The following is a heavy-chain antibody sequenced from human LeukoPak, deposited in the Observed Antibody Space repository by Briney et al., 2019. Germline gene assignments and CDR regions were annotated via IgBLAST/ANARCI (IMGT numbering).Heavy chain of an antibody. D-gene: IGHD3-22*01. V-gene: IGHV3-64D*06. CDR1: GFTFSSYA. J-gene: IGHJ4*02. CDR3: VKGTRWYYHDSSDY. CDR2: ISSNGGST. Sequence: GGSLRLSCSASGFTFSSYAMHWVRQAPGKGLEYVSAISSNGGSTYYADSVKGRFTISRDNSKNTLYLQMSSLRAEDTAVYYCVKGTRWYYHDSSDYWGQGTLVTVSS.